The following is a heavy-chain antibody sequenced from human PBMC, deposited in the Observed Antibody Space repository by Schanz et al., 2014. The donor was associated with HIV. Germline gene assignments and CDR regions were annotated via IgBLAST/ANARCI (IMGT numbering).Heavy chain of an antibody. CDR1: GFSFRTFG. J-gene: IGHJ4*02. V-gene: IGHV3-33*05. D-gene: IGHD3-22*01. Sequence: QVQLVESGGGVVQPGRSLRLSCVASGFSFRTFGMHWVRQTPGKGLEWVAAISFDGSHKYSADSVNGRFTISRDNSKNTLYLQMTTLRIDDTAVYYCAKPEYDSRGNSQSHFDYWGQGTLVTVSS. CDR2: ISFDGSHK. CDR3: AKPEYDSRGNSQSHFDY.